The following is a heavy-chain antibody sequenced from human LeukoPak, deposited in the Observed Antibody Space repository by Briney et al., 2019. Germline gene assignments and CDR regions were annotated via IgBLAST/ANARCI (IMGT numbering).Heavy chain of an antibody. CDR1: GGSISSYS. V-gene: IGHV4-59*08. D-gene: IGHD3-10*01. Sequence: PSETLSLTCTVSGGSISSYSWSWVRQPPGKGLEWIAYMSYSGTTNYSPSLKSRVTISVDTSKKQFSLKLSSVTAADTAVYYCARHEGKLWFGETAMNYWGQGTLVTVSS. CDR3: ARHEGKLWFGETAMNY. J-gene: IGHJ4*02. CDR2: MSYSGTT.